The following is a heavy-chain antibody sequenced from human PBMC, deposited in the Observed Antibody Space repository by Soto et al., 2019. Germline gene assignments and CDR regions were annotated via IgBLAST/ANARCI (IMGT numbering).Heavy chain of an antibody. CDR1: GFTFTNFA. V-gene: IGHV3-23*01. D-gene: IGHD6-19*01. J-gene: IGHJ5*02. Sequence: EMQVLESGGGSVQPGGSLRLSCEASGFTFTNFAMSWVRQAPGKGLEWVASIIATGDKTYYRDSVKGRFTVTRENSKNTLHLQMGRLRDEDSGIYFCVKVLDSSGYYFGWFDRWGQGTRVTVSS. CDR3: VKVLDSSGYYFGWFDR. CDR2: IIATGDKT.